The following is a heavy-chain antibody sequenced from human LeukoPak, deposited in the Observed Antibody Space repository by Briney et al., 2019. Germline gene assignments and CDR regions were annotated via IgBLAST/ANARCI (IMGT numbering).Heavy chain of an antibody. CDR1: GFTFSNSW. D-gene: IGHD1-14*01. Sequence: PGGSLRLSCVASGFTFSNSWMHWVRQAPGKGLLWVSRINTDGTNIKYADSVEGRFTISRDNAKNTLYLQMNTLRAEDTAVYYCARDQTRVGPTTVDFWGQGTLVTVSS. CDR3: ARDQTRVGPTTVDF. V-gene: IGHV3-74*03. J-gene: IGHJ4*02. CDR2: INTDGTNI.